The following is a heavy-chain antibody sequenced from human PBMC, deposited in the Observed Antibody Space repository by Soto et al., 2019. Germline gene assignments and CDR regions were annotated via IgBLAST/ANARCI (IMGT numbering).Heavy chain of an antibody. CDR3: VTARYCSGYYCYVPGYYCAMDV. J-gene: IGHJ6*02. D-gene: IGHD3-22*01. CDR2: IDPSDSST. Sequence: GESLKISCKGSGYSFNSYWINWVRQMPGKGLEWMGIIDPSDSSTNYSTSFHGHVSSSFDKSISTAYLQWSSLVAWDTAMYFCVTARYCSGYYCYVPGYYCAMDVWGQGTTVTVSS. V-gene: IGHV5-10-1*01. CDR1: GYSFNSYW.